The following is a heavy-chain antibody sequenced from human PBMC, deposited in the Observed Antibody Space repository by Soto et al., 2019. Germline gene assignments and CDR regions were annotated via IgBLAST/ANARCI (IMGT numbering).Heavy chain of an antibody. CDR2: ISSNGGST. Sequence: PGGSLRLSCAASGFTFSSHTMHWVRQAPGKGLEHVSAISSNGGSTHYANSVKGRFSISRDNSKNTLFLQMGSLRADDMAVYYCARGGLYYYYYMEVWGKGTTVTVSS. CDR1: GFTFSSHT. V-gene: IGHV3-64*01. J-gene: IGHJ6*03. CDR3: ARGGLYYYYYMEV.